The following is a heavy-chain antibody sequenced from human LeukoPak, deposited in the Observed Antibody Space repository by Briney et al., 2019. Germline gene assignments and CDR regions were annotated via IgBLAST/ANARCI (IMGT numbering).Heavy chain of an antibody. D-gene: IGHD6-13*01. V-gene: IGHV4-4*07. CDR1: GGSISSYY. Sequence: SETLSLTCTVSGGSISSYYWSWIRQPAGKGLEWIGRIYSSGRTNYNPSLKSRVTISVDTSKNQFSLKLNSVTAADTAVYYCAREGTSWDNWFDPWGQGTLVTVSS. J-gene: IGHJ5*02. CDR3: AREGTSWDNWFDP. CDR2: IYSSGRT.